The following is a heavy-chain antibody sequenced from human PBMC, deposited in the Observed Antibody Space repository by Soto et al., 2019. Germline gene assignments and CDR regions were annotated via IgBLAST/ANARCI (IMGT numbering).Heavy chain of an antibody. D-gene: IGHD1-1*01. CDR1: GFTFSSYW. Sequence: GGSLRLSCAASGFTFSSYWMSWVRQAPGKGLEWVANIKQDGSEKYYVDSVKGRFTISRDNAKNSLYLQMNSLRAEDTAVYYCARAEYPGPWNGFDYWGQGTLVTVSS. CDR3: ARAEYPGPWNGFDY. CDR2: IKQDGSEK. V-gene: IGHV3-7*01. J-gene: IGHJ4*02.